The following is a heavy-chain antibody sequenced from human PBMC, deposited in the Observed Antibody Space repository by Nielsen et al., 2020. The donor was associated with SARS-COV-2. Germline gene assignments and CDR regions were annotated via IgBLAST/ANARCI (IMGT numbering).Heavy chain of an antibody. CDR3: AKEDYYDSSGYYKKGAFDI. CDR2: INQDGSEK. V-gene: IGHV3-7*03. D-gene: IGHD3-22*01. Sequence: VRQAPGKGLEWVANINQDGSEKYYVDSVKGRFSISRDNAKNSLFLQMNSLRAEDTAVYYCAKEDYYDSSGYYKKGAFDIWGQGTMVTVSS. J-gene: IGHJ3*02.